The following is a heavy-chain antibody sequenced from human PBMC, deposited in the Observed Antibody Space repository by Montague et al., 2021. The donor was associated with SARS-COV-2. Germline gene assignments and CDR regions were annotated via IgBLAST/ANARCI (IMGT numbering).Heavy chain of an antibody. CDR3: AHRRGLLLSDAFDI. CDR1: GFSLSTSGVG. Sequence: PALVKPTQTLTLTCTFSGFSLSTSGVGVGWIRQPPGKALEWLALIYWDDDKRYSPSLKSRLTTTKDTSKNQVVLTMTNMDPVDTATYYCAHRRGLLLSDAFDIWGQETMVTVSS. V-gene: IGHV2-5*02. CDR2: IYWDDDK. J-gene: IGHJ3*02. D-gene: IGHD1-26*01.